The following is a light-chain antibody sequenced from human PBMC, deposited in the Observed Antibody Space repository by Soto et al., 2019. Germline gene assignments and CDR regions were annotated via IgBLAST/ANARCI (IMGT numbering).Light chain of an antibody. Sequence: DIKMTQSPSSLSASVGDRVTITCRASQSISSYLSWYQQKPGKAPKLLINVASTLQSGVPSRFSGSGSGTDFTLAISSLQPEDFATYYCQQLNFFPITFGQGTRLEIK. V-gene: IGKV1-39*01. CDR1: QSISSY. CDR3: QQLNFFPIT. J-gene: IGKJ5*01. CDR2: VAS.